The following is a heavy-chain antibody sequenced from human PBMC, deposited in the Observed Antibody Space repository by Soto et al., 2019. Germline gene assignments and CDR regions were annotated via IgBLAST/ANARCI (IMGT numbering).Heavy chain of an antibody. CDR2: IWHDGSGT. V-gene: IGHV3-33*01. Sequence: QVKLVESGGGVVQPGRSLRLSCAASGFVFNMYGMHWVRQAPGKGLEWVGVIWHDGSGTYYADALKGRFTISRDNSKSTLFLQMDSLTVEDTAVYYCVRDPVALRNRVRVGYFNLWGRGTQVTVSS. J-gene: IGHJ2*01. D-gene: IGHD1-26*01. CDR1: GFVFNMYG. CDR3: VRDPVALRNRVRVGYFNL.